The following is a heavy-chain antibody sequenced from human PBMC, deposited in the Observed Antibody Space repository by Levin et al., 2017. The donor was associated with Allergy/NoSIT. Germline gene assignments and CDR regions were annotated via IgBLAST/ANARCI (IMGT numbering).Heavy chain of an antibody. V-gene: IGHV3-30-3*01. J-gene: IGHJ4*02. CDR2: ISYDGSNK. D-gene: IGHD3-3*01. CDR1: GFTFSSYA. Sequence: PGGSLRLSCAASGFTFSSYAMHWVRQAPGKGLEWVAVISYDGSNKYYADSVKGRFTISRDNSKNTLYLQMNSLRAEDTAVYYCARGGRITIFGVVIIRVGYFDYWGQGTLVTVSS. CDR3: ARGGRITIFGVVIIRVGYFDY.